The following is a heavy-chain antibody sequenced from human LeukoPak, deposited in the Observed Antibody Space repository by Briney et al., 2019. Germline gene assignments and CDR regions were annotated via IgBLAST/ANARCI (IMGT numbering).Heavy chain of an antibody. Sequence: GGSLRPSCAASGFTFSSYGMHWVRQAPGKGLEWVAVISYDGSNKYYADSVKGRFTISRDNSKNTLYLQMNSLRAEDTAVYYCAKGRSVVVTAILVAEFDYWGQGTLVTVSS. D-gene: IGHD2-21*02. V-gene: IGHV3-30*18. CDR1: GFTFSSYG. CDR3: AKGRSVVVTAILVAEFDY. CDR2: ISYDGSNK. J-gene: IGHJ4*02.